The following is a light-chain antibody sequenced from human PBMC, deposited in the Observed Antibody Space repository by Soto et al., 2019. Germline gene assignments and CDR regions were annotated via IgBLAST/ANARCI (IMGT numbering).Light chain of an antibody. V-gene: IGKV1D-12*01. CDR3: QQTNRFPFT. Sequence: DIQMTQSPSSVSASVGDRVTITCRASQGISSWLAWYQQKPGKAPKLLISAASSLQSGFSSRFTGSGSGTDFTLTISSLQPEDFAIYYCQQTNRFPFTSGGGTKVEIK. CDR2: AAS. J-gene: IGKJ4*01. CDR1: QGISSW.